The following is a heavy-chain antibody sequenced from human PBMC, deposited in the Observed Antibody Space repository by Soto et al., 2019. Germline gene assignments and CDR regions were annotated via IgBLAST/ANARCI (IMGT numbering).Heavy chain of an antibody. V-gene: IGHV3-15*01. CDR2: IKSKTDGGTA. CDR3: AKDWGIAVAAH. Sequence: EVQLVESGGGLVKPGGSLRLSCAASGLDLSHPWMTWVRQAAGKGLEWVARIKSKTDGGTADYAAPVKGRFSISRDDSKNTVDLQMNSLRADDTAVYYCAKDWGIAVAAHWGQGTLVTVSS. D-gene: IGHD6-19*01. CDR1: GLDLSHPW. J-gene: IGHJ4*02.